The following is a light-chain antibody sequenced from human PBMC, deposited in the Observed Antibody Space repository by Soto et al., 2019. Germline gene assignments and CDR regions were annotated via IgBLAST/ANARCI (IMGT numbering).Light chain of an antibody. J-gene: IGKJ2*01. V-gene: IGKV1-39*01. CDR2: AAS. CDR3: QQTYTTLYT. Sequence: DIQMTQSPSSLSASVGDKITITCRASQTINTFLNWYQQRPGKAPKLLRYAASRLQSGLPSRFSGSGSGTDFTLTINSLQAEDFAPYFCQQTYTTLYTFGQGTK. CDR1: QTINTF.